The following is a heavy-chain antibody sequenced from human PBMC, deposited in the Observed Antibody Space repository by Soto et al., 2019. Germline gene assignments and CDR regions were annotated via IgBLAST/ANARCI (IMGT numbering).Heavy chain of an antibody. D-gene: IGHD2-15*01. Sequence: VKVSCKPSGYTFTDYYIQWLRQSPGQWLEWMGWISPRTGSANFAQRFQGRVSMTRDTSITTAYMELRRLKSDDTAVYYCARGAYSGPGYGMGVWGQGTTVTVSS. CDR3: ARGAYSGPGYGMGV. CDR1: GYTFTDYY. V-gene: IGHV1-2*02. CDR2: ISPRTGSA. J-gene: IGHJ6*02.